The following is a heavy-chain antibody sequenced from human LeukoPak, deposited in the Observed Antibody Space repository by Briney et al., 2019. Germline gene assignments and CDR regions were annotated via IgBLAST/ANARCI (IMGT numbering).Heavy chain of an antibody. CDR2: IYHSGST. J-gene: IGHJ4*02. Sequence: SETLSLTCAVSGGSISSSNWWSWVRQPPGKGLEWIGEIYHSGSTNYNPSLKSRVTISVDKSKNQFSLKLSSVTAADTAVYYCARGREGDIVVVVAASYYFDYWGQGTLVTVSS. CDR1: GGSISSSNW. CDR3: ARGREGDIVVVVAASYYFDY. V-gene: IGHV4-4*02. D-gene: IGHD2-15*01.